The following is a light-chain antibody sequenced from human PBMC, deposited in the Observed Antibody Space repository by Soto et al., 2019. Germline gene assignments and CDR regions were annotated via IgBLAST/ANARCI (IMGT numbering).Light chain of an antibody. CDR2: EVV. Sequence: QSVLTQPPSASGSPGQSVTISCTGTINDVGGYNYVSWYQQYPGEAPKLMIYEVVKRPSGVSDRFSGSKSGNTASLTVSGLQAEDEADYYCCSYAGHTNVLFGGGTKLTVL. J-gene: IGLJ2*01. CDR1: INDVGGYNY. V-gene: IGLV2-8*01. CDR3: CSYAGHTNVL.